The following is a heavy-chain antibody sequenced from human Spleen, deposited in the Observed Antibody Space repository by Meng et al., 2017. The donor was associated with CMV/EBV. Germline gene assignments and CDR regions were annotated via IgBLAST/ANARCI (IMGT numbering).Heavy chain of an antibody. CDR2: IRYDGSNK. CDR1: GFTFSSYA. J-gene: IGHJ4*02. V-gene: IGHV3-30*02. CDR3: AKDGDELLLVLAHFDY. D-gene: IGHD1-26*01. Sequence: GESLKISCAASGFTFSSYAMSWVRQAPGKGLEWVAFIRYDGSNKYYADSVKGRFTISRDNSKNTLYLQMNSLRAEDTAVYYCAKDGDELLLVLAHFDYWGQGTLVTVSS.